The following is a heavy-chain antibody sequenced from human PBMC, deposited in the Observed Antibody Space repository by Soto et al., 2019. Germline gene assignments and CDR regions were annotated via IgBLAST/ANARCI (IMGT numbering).Heavy chain of an antibody. J-gene: IGHJ6*04. Sequence: QVTLKESGPVLVKPTETLTLTCTVSGFSLSNARMGVSWIRQPPGKALEWLAHIFSNDEKSYSTSLKSRLTITKDTSKSQVVLTMTNMDPVDTATYYCARGITMVRGVTPKYYGMDVWGKGTTVTVSS. CDR1: GFSLSNARMG. D-gene: IGHD3-10*01. CDR2: IFSNDEK. V-gene: IGHV2-26*01. CDR3: ARGITMVRGVTPKYYGMDV.